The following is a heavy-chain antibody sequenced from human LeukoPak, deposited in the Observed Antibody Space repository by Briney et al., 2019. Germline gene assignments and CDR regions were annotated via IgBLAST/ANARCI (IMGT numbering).Heavy chain of an antibody. CDR2: ISSSSSYI. V-gene: IGHV3-21*01. CDR3: ARGFTMVRELLP. D-gene: IGHD3-10*01. CDR1: GFTFSSYS. Sequence: PGGSLRLSCAASGFTFSSYSMNWVRQAPGKGLEWVSSISSSSSYIYYADSVKGRFTISRDNAKNSLYLQMNSLRAEDTAVYYCARGFTMVRELLPWGQGTLVTVSS. J-gene: IGHJ4*02.